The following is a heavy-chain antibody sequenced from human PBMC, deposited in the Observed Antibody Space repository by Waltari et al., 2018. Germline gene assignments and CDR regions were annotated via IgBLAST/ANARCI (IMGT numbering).Heavy chain of an antibody. Sequence: QVQLQQWGAGLLKPSETLSLTCAVYGGSFSGYYWSWIRQPPGKGLEWIGEINHSGSTNYNPSLKSRVTISVDTSKNQFSLKLSSVTAADTAVYYCARGRSRFIAVAGVFDYWGQGTLVTVSS. D-gene: IGHD6-19*01. V-gene: IGHV4-34*01. CDR2: INHSGST. CDR1: GGSFSGYY. J-gene: IGHJ4*02. CDR3: ARGRSRFIAVAGVFDY.